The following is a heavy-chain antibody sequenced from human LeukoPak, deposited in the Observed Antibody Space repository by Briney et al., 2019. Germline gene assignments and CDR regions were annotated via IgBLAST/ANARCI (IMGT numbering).Heavy chain of an antibody. D-gene: IGHD6-13*01. CDR2: ISGSGGST. CDR1: GFTFSSYA. J-gene: IGHJ4*02. V-gene: IGHV3-23*01. Sequence: GGSLRLSCAASGFTFSSYAMSWVRQAPGKGLEWVSAISGSGGSTYYADSVKGRFTISRDDSKNTLYLQMNSLRAEDTAVYYCAKAQRGPRSSSWYLFDYWGQGTLVTVSS. CDR3: AKAQRGPRSSSWYLFDY.